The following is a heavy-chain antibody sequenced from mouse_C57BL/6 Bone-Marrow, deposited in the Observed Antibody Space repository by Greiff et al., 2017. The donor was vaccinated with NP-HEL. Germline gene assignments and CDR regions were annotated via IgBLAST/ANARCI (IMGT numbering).Heavy chain of an antibody. V-gene: IGHV5-4*01. CDR2: ISDGGSYT. D-gene: IGHD3-2*02. Sequence: EVQLQQSGGGLVKPGGSLKLSCAASGFTFSSYAMSWVRQTPEKRLEWVATISDGGSYTYYPDNVKGRFTISRDNAKNNLYLQMSHLKSEDTAMYYCARERLHYGFAYWGQGTLVTVSA. J-gene: IGHJ3*01. CDR3: ARERLHYGFAY. CDR1: GFTFSSYA.